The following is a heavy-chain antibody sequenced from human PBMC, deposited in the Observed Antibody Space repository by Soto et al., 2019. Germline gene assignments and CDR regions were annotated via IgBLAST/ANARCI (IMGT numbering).Heavy chain of an antibody. J-gene: IGHJ4*02. CDR3: ARQVVPAAPIDY. V-gene: IGHV1-69*13. Sequence: SVTVSCKASGGTFSSYAISWVRQPPGQGLEWMGGIIPIFGTANYAQKFQGRVTITADESTSTAYMELSSLRSEDTAVYYCARQVVPAAPIDYWGQGTLVTVSS. CDR1: GGTFSSYA. CDR2: IIPIFGTA. D-gene: IGHD2-2*01.